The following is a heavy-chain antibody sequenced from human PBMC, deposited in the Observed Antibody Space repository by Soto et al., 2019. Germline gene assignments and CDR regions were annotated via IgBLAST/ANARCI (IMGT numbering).Heavy chain of an antibody. CDR2: IYHSGTS. Sequence: SETLSLTCAVSGDSISSGGFSWSWIRQPPGKGLGWIGYIYHSGTSFYNPSLKSRVTISVDGSKNQFSLKVKSVTAADTAVYYCARGRLVPAVNFDYWGLGTLVTVSS. CDR1: GDSISSGGFS. CDR3: ARGRLVPAVNFDY. D-gene: IGHD2-2*01. V-gene: IGHV4-30-2*01. J-gene: IGHJ4*02.